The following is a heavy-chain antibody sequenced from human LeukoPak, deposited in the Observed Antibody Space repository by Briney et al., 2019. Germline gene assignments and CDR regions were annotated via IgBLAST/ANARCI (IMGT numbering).Heavy chain of an antibody. Sequence: GGSLRLSCAASGFTFSDYYMSWIRQAPGKGLEWVSYISSSGSTIYYADSVMGRFTISRDNAKNSLYLQMNSLRAEDTAVYYCAREQSTVTTRGVGADSYYFDYWGQGTLVTVSS. D-gene: IGHD4-17*01. J-gene: IGHJ4*02. V-gene: IGHV3-11*01. CDR2: ISSSGSTI. CDR3: AREQSTVTTRGVGADSYYFDY. CDR1: GFTFSDYY.